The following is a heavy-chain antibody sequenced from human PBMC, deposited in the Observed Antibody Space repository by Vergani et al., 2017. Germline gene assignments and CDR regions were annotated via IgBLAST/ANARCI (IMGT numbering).Heavy chain of an antibody. D-gene: IGHD2-21*01. CDR2: IKYDGSKK. J-gene: IGHJ4*02. V-gene: IGHV3-7*03. CDR3: ADLYGDDGFSPF. Sequence: EVQLVASGGGLVQRGGSLRLSCEASGFTFSNLWMTWVRQAPGKGLEWVANIKYDGSKKNYVDSVKGRFTISRDNAKNSLYLQINSLRAEDTAFYYCADLYGDDGFSPFWGQGTLVTVSS. CDR1: GFTFSNLW.